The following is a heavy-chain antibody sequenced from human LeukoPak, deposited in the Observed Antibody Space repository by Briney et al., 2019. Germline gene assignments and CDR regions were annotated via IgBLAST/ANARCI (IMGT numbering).Heavy chain of an antibody. CDR3: ASLKGQWLVPTHYFDY. D-gene: IGHD6-19*01. CDR2: IKQDGSEK. Sequence: GGSLRFSCAASGFTFSSYWKSWVRQAPGKGLEWVANIKQDGSEKYYVDSVKGRFTISRDNAKNSLYLQMNSLRAEDTAVYYCASLKGQWLVPTHYFDYWGQGTLVTVSS. CDR1: GFTFSSYW. V-gene: IGHV3-7*01. J-gene: IGHJ4*02.